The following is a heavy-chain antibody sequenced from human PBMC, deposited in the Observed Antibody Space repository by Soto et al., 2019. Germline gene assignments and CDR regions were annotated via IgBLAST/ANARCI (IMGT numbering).Heavy chain of an antibody. V-gene: IGHV1-8*01. CDR3: ARGSDYDFWSGPLADP. D-gene: IGHD3-3*01. Sequence: ASVKVSCKASGYTFTSYDINWVRQATGQGLEWMGWMNPNSGNTGYAQKFQGRVTMTRNTSISTAYMELSSLRSEDTAVYYCARGSDYDFWSGPLADPWGQGTLVTVSS. J-gene: IGHJ5*02. CDR1: GYTFTSYD. CDR2: MNPNSGNT.